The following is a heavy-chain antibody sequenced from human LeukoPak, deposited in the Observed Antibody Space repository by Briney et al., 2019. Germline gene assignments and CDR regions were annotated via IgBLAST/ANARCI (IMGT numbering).Heavy chain of an antibody. Sequence: ASVKVSCKASGYTFTDYYMHWVRQAPGQGLEWMGWINPNSGTNYAQKFQGRVTTTRDTSISTAYMELTRLTADDTAVYYCARNRWMDYWGQGTLVTVSS. CDR3: ARNRWMDY. D-gene: IGHD1-1*01. CDR2: INPNSGT. J-gene: IGHJ4*02. V-gene: IGHV1-2*02. CDR1: GYTFTDYY.